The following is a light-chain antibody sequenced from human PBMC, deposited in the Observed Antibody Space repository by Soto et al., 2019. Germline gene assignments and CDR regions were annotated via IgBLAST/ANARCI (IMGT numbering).Light chain of an antibody. Sequence: DIQMTQSPSSLSASVGARVTITCRASQGISNYLAWYQQKTGKVPDLLIYAASTLQSGVPSRFSGSGSGTEFSLTISGLQPEDVATYYCHKYNHAPTFGGGTKVEIK. CDR2: AAS. J-gene: IGKJ4*01. CDR3: HKYNHAPT. CDR1: QGISNY. V-gene: IGKV1-27*01.